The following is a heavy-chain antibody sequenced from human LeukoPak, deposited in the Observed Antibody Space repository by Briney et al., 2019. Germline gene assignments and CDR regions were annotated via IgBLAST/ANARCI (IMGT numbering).Heavy chain of an antibody. V-gene: IGHV1-18*01. CDR2: ISGYNGNT. J-gene: IGHJ3*02. CDR1: GYTFTTYN. Sequence: SVKVSCKASGYTFTTYNINWVRQAPGQGLEWMGWISGYNGNTNYAQKLQGRVTMTTDTSTSTAYMELRSLKSDDTAVYYCASLKNYYDSSGYLVTDAFDIWGQGTMVTVSS. D-gene: IGHD3-22*01. CDR3: ASLKNYYDSSGYLVTDAFDI.